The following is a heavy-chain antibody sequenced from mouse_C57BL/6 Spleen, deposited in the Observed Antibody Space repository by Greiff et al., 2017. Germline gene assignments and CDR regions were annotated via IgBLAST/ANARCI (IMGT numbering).Heavy chain of an antibody. V-gene: IGHV1-15*01. CDR1: GYTFTDYE. J-gene: IGHJ2*01. CDR2: IDPETGGT. D-gene: IGHD2-12*01. Sequence: QVQLQQSGAELVRPGASVTLSCKASGYTFTDYEMHWVKQTPVHGLEWIGAIDPETGGTAYNQKFKGKAILTAYKSSSTAYMELRSLTSEDSAVYYCTRGPTIVYFDYWGQGTTLTVSS. CDR3: TRGPTIVYFDY.